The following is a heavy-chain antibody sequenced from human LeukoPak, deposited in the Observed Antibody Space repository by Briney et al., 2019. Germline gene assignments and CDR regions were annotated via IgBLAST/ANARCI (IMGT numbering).Heavy chain of an antibody. CDR2: XSSSSSTI. D-gene: IGHD3-9*01. V-gene: IGHV3-48*04. CDR1: GXTFSXXX. J-gene: IGHJ4*02. CDR3: ARDYPDGGGGRYFDWLPVF. Sequence: XGSXXLSXXASGXTFSXXXINWXXXXPGXXXXXXSYXSSSSSTIYYADSVKGRFTISRDNAKNSLYLQMNSLRVEDTAVYYCARDYPDGGGGRYFDWLPVFWGQGTLVTVSS.